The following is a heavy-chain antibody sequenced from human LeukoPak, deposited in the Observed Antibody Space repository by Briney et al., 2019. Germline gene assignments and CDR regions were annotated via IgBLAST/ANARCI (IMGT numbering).Heavy chain of an antibody. J-gene: IGHJ4*02. D-gene: IGHD1-26*01. CDR3: ARDLRRVGATHRHFDY. Sequence: VASVKVSCKASGYTFTGYYMHWVRQAPGQGLEWMGWINPNSGGTNYAQKFQGRVTMTRDTSISTAYMELSRLGSDDTAVYYCARDLRRVGATHRHFDYWGQGTLVTVSS. CDR2: INPNSGGT. V-gene: IGHV1-2*02. CDR1: GYTFTGYY.